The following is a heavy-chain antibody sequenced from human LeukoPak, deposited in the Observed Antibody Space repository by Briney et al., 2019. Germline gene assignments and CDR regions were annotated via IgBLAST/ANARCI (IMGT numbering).Heavy chain of an antibody. CDR1: GGSISSYY. CDR3: AREDNWNYFPFGT. Sequence: PSETLSLTCTVSGGSISSYYWSWIRQPPGKGLEWIGYIYYSGSTNYNPSLKSRVTISVDRSKNQFSLKLSSVTAADTAVYYCAREDNWNYFPFGTWGQGTLVTVSS. V-gene: IGHV4-59*01. CDR2: IYYSGST. J-gene: IGHJ5*02. D-gene: IGHD1-7*01.